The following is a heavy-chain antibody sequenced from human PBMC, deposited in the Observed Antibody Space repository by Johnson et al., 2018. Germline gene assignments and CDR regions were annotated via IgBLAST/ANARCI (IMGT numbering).Heavy chain of an antibody. J-gene: IGHJ6*02. V-gene: IGHV3-33*08. D-gene: IGHD6-13*01. CDR1: GFTFSSYA. Sequence: QVQLVESGGGVVQPGRSLRLSCAASGFTFSSYAMHWVRQAPGKGLEWVAVIWYDGSNKYYADSVKGRFTISRDNSKNTLYLQMNSLRAEDTAVYYWARRIAAAGTLHYYGMDVWGQGTTVTVSS. CDR3: ARRIAAAGTLHYYGMDV. CDR2: IWYDGSNK.